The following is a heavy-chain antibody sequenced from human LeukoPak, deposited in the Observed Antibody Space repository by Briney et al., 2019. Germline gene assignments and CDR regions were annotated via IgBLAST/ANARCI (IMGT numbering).Heavy chain of an antibody. J-gene: IGHJ4*02. CDR3: TWMATVRTVDF. CDR1: GLVFTEPW. Sequence: PGGSLRLSCIVSGLVFTEPWMSWVRQAPGPGLEWVGRITSGGATDYAAPVKGRFIISRDNSKGTFYLQMNSLKTDDTAMYYCTWMATVRTVDFWGQGTLVIVSS. D-gene: IGHD4-17*01. CDR2: ITSGGAT. V-gene: IGHV3-15*01.